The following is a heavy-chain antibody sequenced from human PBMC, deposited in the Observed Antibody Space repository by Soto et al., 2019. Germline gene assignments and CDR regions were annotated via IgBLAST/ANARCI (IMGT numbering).Heavy chain of an antibody. CDR1: GYNFRNYW. Sequence: PGESLKVSCEGSGYNFRNYWIGWVRQMPGKGLEWMGIVYPGGSDTRYSPSFQGHVTISADKSISPAYLQWRSRRDSDTAIYYCARDLSNGWYQHFDYWGQGTLVTVSS. CDR3: ARDLSNGWYQHFDY. D-gene: IGHD6-19*01. CDR2: VYPGGSDT. J-gene: IGHJ4*02. V-gene: IGHV5-51*01.